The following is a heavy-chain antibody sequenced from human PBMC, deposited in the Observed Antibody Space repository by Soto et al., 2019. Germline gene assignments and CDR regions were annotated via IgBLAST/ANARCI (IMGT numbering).Heavy chain of an antibody. CDR2: IIPILGIA. CDR3: ASRYGSGSYYDAFDI. V-gene: IGHV1-69*02. D-gene: IGHD3-10*01. J-gene: IGHJ3*02. CDR1: GGTFSSYI. Sequence: SVKVSCKASGGTFSSYIISWVRQAPGQGLEWMGRIIPILGIANYAQKFQGRVTITADKSTSTAYMELSSLRSEDTAVYYCASRYGSGSYYDAFDIWGQGTMVTVSS.